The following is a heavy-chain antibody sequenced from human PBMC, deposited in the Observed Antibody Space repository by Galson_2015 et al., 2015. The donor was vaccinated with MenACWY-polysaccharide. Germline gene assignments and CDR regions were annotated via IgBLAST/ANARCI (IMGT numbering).Heavy chain of an antibody. D-gene: IGHD4-23*01. Sequence: SLRLSCAASGFTFTSYAMHWVRQAPGKGLEWVGVVANDENNKFYADSVKGRFTISRDNSKRTLFLQMNSLRTEDTAVYYCARGYNNNWDYGGYFDYWGQGTLV. CDR1: GFTFTSYA. CDR2: VANDENNK. J-gene: IGHJ4*02. CDR3: ARGYNNNWDYGGYFDY. V-gene: IGHV3-30-3*01.